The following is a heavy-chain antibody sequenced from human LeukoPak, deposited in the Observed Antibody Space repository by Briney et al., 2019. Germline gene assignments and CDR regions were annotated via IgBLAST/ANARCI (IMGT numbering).Heavy chain of an antibody. CDR3: ARRSRGWDAFDL. D-gene: IGHD6-19*01. J-gene: IGHJ3*01. CDR1: GYTFTTYG. CDR2: ISALNGNT. V-gene: IGHV1-18*01. Sequence: ASVKVSCKASGYTFTTYGISWVRQGPGQGLEWMGWISALNGNTNYAWTFQGRVTMTTDTSTTTNSMDLRRLRSGDTAVYYCARRSRGWDAFDLWGQGTMVTVSS.